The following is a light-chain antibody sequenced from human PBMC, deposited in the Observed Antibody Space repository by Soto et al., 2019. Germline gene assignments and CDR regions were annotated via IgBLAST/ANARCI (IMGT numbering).Light chain of an antibody. CDR3: QSWGTGLQVV. Sequence: QPVLTQSPSTSASLGASVKLTCTLSSGHTTYAIAWHQQRPKKGPRFLMKIHNDGTVTKGDGVPDRFSGSTSGAERHLTLSSLQSDDEADYYCQSWGTGLQVVFGAGIKLTVL. V-gene: IGLV4-69*02. J-gene: IGLJ2*01. CDR2: IHNDGTV. CDR1: SGHTTYA.